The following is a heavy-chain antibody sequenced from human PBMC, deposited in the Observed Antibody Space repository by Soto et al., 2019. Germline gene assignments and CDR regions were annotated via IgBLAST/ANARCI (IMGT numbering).Heavy chain of an antibody. CDR3: ARTTGWPGFDF. CDR2: IYNGGRT. V-gene: IGHV4-59*02. CDR1: GASVSSYY. J-gene: IGHJ4*02. D-gene: IGHD6-19*01. Sequence: QVQLQESGPGLVKTSETMSLTCPASGASVSSYYWSWIRQPPGKGLEWIGHIYNGGRTNYNPSLKSRVIISVDMSNNQFSLKLTSVTAADTAVYYCARTTGWPGFDFWGQGALVTVSS.